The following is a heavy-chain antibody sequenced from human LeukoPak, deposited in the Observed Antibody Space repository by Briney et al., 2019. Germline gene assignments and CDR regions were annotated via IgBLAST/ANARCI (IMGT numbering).Heavy chain of an antibody. V-gene: IGHV1-69*13. J-gene: IGHJ5*02. Sequence: VASVKVSCKASGGTFSSYAISWVRQAPGQGLEWMGGIIPIFGTANYAQKFQGRVTITADESTSTAYMELSSLRSEDTAVYYCARVTPSRYCSSTSCYRDWFDPWGQGTLVTVSS. D-gene: IGHD2-2*02. CDR2: IIPIFGTA. CDR1: GGTFSSYA. CDR3: ARVTPSRYCSSTSCYRDWFDP.